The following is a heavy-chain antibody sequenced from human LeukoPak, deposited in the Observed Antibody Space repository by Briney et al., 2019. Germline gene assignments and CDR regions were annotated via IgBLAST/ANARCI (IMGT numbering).Heavy chain of an antibody. CDR2: ISGSGGST. CDR1: GFTFSNYV. V-gene: IGHV3-23*01. Sequence: PGGSLRLSCAASGFTFSNYVMNWVRQSPGKGLEWVSAISGSGGSTYFADSVKGRFTISRDNSKNTLSLQMNSLRAEDTAVYYCAKGPMGGSYYDFDYWGQGTLVTVSS. J-gene: IGHJ4*02. CDR3: AKGPMGGSYYDFDY. D-gene: IGHD1-26*01.